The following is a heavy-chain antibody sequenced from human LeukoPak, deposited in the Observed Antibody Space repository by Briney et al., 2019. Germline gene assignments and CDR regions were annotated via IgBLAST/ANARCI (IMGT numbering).Heavy chain of an antibody. Sequence: ASVKVSCKASGYTFTGYYMHWVRQAPGQGLEWMGWINPNSGGTNYAQKFQGRVTMTRDTSISTAYMELSRLRSDDTAVYYCARAKPRIAAAGNNWFVPWGQGTLVTVSS. CDR1: GYTFTGYY. D-gene: IGHD6-13*01. V-gene: IGHV1-2*02. CDR3: ARAKPRIAAAGNNWFVP. CDR2: INPNSGGT. J-gene: IGHJ5*02.